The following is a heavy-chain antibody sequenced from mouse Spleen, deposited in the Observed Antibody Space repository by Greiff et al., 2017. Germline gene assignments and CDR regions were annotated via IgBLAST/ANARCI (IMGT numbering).Heavy chain of an antibody. D-gene: IGHD2-1*01. CDR3: ARGIYYGNYPPLDY. CDR1: GYSFTGYY. V-gene: IGHV1-42*01. Sequence: VQLQQSGPELVKPGASVKISCKASGYSFTGYYMNWVKQSPEKSLEWIGEINPSTGGTTYNQKFKAKATLTVDKSSSTAYMQLKSLTSEDSAVYYCARGIYYGNYPPLDYWGQGTTLTVSS. CDR2: INPSTGGT. J-gene: IGHJ2*01.